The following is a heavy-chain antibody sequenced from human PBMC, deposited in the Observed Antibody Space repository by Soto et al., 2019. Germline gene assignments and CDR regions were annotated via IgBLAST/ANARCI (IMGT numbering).Heavy chain of an antibody. CDR2: ISYDGSNK. CDR3: AKDGGWFGELNFDY. J-gene: IGHJ4*02. CDR1: GFTFSSYG. V-gene: IGHV3-30*18. Sequence: VQLVESGGGVVQPGRSLRLSCAASGFTFSSYGMHWVRQAPGKGLEWVAVISYDGSNKYYADSVKGRFTISRDNSKNTLYLQMNSLRAEDTAVYYCAKDGGWFGELNFDYWGQGTLVTVSS. D-gene: IGHD3-10*01.